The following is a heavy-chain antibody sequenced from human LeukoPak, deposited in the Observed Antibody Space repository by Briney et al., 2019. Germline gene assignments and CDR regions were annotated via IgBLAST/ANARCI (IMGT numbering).Heavy chain of an antibody. D-gene: IGHD5-18*01. CDR2: IGSSGVTT. Sequence: GGSLRLSCAASGFIFSSYSMSWVRQAPGRGLEWVSSIGSSGVTTYYADSVKGRFTISRDNAKNSLYLQMNSLRAEDTAVYYCARAPSDGYSYGSDYWGQGTLVTVSS. CDR1: GFIFSSYS. CDR3: ARAPSDGYSYGSDY. J-gene: IGHJ4*02. V-gene: IGHV3-48*04.